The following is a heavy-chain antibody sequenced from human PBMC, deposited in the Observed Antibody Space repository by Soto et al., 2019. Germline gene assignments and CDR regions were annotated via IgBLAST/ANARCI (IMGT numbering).Heavy chain of an antibody. CDR1: GGSFSGYY. D-gene: IGHD6-19*01. J-gene: IGHJ4*02. CDR3: ATLAVAGTTYIDY. V-gene: IGHV4-34*01. CDR2: INHSGST. Sequence: QVQLQQWGAGLLKPSETLSLTCAVYGGSFSGYYWSWIRQPPGKGLEWIGEINHSGSTNYNPSPKSRVTISVDTSKNQFSLKLSSVTAADTAVYYCATLAVAGTTYIDYWGQGTLVTVSS.